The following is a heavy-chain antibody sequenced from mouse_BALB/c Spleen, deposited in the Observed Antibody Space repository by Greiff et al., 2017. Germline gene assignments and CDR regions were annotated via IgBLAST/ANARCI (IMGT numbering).Heavy chain of an antibody. D-gene: IGHD2-14*01. J-gene: IGHJ4*01. CDR2: ISYSGST. V-gene: IGHV3-2*02. CDR1: GYSITSDYA. Sequence: VQLKESGPGLVKPSQSLSLTCTVTGYSITSDYAWNWIRQFPGNKLEWMGYISYSGSTSYNPSLKSRISITRDTSKNQFFLQLNSVTTEDTATYYCARNYRYDGYAMDYWGQGTSVTVSS. CDR3: ARNYRYDGYAMDY.